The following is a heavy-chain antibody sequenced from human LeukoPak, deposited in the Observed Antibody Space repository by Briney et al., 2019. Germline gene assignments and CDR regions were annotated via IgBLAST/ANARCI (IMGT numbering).Heavy chain of an antibody. CDR2: IYHSGTT. Sequence: SETLSLTCAVSGVAISRGGYAWNWIRQPPGKGLEWIAYIYHSGTTYYNPSLKSRATISVDTSKNQFSLKLSSVTAADTAVYYCARRLFYYYGSGRTHTHWFDPWGQGTLVTVSS. J-gene: IGHJ5*02. D-gene: IGHD3-10*01. CDR1: GVAISRGGYA. V-gene: IGHV4-30-4*07. CDR3: ARRLFYYYGSGRTHTHWFDP.